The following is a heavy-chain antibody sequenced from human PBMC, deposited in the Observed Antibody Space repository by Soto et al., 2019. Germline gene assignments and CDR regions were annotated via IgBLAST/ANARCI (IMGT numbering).Heavy chain of an antibody. Sequence: PGGSVSLSCAAFGVNLRIHTMSWVRQAPGEGLEWVSALTDSGGSTYYADSVQGRFTISRDNSKNTLYLQMNSLGSEDTAVYYCARDYSGTWYPGHGMGAWGQGTTVTVSS. J-gene: IGHJ6*02. CDR1: GVNLRIHT. CDR2: LTDSGGST. CDR3: ARDYSGTWYPGHGMGA. D-gene: IGHD6-25*01. V-gene: IGHV3-23*01.